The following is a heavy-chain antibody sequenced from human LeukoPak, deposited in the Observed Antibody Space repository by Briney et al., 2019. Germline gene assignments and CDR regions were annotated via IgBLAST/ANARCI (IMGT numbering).Heavy chain of an antibody. V-gene: IGHV1-18*01. D-gene: IGHD3-10*01. CDR3: ARVIGSPPYYYYYYMDV. Sequence: ASVKVSCKASGYTFTSYGISWVRQAPGQGLEWMGWISAYNGNTNYAQKLQGRVTMTTDTSTSAAYMELRSLRSGDTAVYYCARVIGSPPYYYYYYMDVWGKGTTVTVSS. CDR2: ISAYNGNT. CDR1: GYTFTSYG. J-gene: IGHJ6*03.